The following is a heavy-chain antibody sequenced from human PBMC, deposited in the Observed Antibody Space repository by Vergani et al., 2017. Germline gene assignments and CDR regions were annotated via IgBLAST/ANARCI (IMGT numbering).Heavy chain of an antibody. CDR1: GGSISSSSYY. CDR3: ARQHYYDSSGYYGVTYYYGMDV. D-gene: IGHD3-22*01. CDR2: IYYSGST. Sequence: QLQLQESGPGLVKPSETLSLTCTVSGGSISSSSYYWGWIRQPPGKGLEWIGSIYYSGSTYYNPSLKSRVTISVDTSKNQFSLKLSSVTAADTAVYYCARQHYYDSSGYYGVTYYYGMDVWGQGTTVTVSS. V-gene: IGHV4-39*01. J-gene: IGHJ6*02.